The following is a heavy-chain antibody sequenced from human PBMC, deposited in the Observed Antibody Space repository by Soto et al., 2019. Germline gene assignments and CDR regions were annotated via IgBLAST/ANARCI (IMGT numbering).Heavy chain of an antibody. J-gene: IGHJ4*02. CDR3: ASEPATAKPEGVDF. CDR2: INPNSGGT. D-gene: IGHD1-1*01. CDR1: GYTFSDYY. V-gene: IGHV1-2*02. Sequence: ASVKVSCKASGYTFSDYYIHWVRQAPGQGLEWMGWINPNSGGTKYAPKFQGGVTMTRDTSITTAYMEVSRLSSGDTAVYYCASEPATAKPEGVDFWGQGTLVTVSS.